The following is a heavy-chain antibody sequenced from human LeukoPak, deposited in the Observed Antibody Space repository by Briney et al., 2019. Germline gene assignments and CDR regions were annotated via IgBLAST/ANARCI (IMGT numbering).Heavy chain of an antibody. Sequence: PSETLSLNCTVSGGSISSGGYYWSWIRQHPGKGLEWIGYIYYSGSTYYNPSLKSRVTISVDTSKNQFSLKLSSVTAADTAVYYCARVGTSTIFGVAYGMDVWGQGTTVTVSS. D-gene: IGHD3-3*01. CDR3: ARVGTSTIFGVAYGMDV. CDR1: GGSISSGGYY. J-gene: IGHJ6*02. CDR2: IYYSGST. V-gene: IGHV4-31*03.